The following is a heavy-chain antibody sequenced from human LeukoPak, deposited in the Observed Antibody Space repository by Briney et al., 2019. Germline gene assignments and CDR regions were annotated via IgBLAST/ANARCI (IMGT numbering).Heavy chain of an antibody. CDR1: GYTLTELS. D-gene: IGHD3-16*01. CDR3: ATVRLYDYVWGSPRDYFDY. CDR2: FDPEDGET. J-gene: IGHJ4*02. V-gene: IGHV1-24*01. Sequence: ASVKVSCKVSGYTLTELSMHWVRQAPGEGLEWMGGFDPEDGETIYAQKFQGRVTMTEDTSTDTAYMELSSLRSEDTAVYYCATVRLYDYVWGSPRDYFDYWGQGTLVTVSS.